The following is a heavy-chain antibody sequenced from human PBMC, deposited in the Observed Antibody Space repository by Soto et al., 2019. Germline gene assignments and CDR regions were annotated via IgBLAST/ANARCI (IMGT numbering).Heavy chain of an antibody. CDR2: INHSGST. V-gene: IGHV4-34*01. Sequence: SETLSLTCAVYGGSFSGYYWSWIRQPPGKGLEWIGEINHSGSTNYNPSLKSRVTISVDTSRNQFSLKLSSVTAADTAVYYCARGYDYVWGSYRSPYYFDYWSQGTLVTVSS. D-gene: IGHD3-16*02. CDR3: ARGYDYVWGSYRSPYYFDY. J-gene: IGHJ4*02. CDR1: GGSFSGYY.